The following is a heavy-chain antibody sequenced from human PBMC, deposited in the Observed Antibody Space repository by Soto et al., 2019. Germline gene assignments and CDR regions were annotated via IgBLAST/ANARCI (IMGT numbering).Heavy chain of an antibody. CDR1: GYTFTSYG. D-gene: IGHD6-6*01. Sequence: QVQLVQSGAEVKKPGASVKVSCKASGYTFTSYGISWVRQAPGQGREWMGWISASNGNTNYAQKLQGRVTMTTDTSTSTAYMELRSLRSDDTAVYYCARDSWEYSSSSSPEAFDYWGQGTLVTVSS. V-gene: IGHV1-18*01. CDR2: ISASNGNT. J-gene: IGHJ4*02. CDR3: ARDSWEYSSSSSPEAFDY.